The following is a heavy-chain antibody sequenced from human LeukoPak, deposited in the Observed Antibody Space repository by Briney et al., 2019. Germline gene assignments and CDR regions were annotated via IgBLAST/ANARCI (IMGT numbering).Heavy chain of an antibody. D-gene: IGHD6-19*01. CDR2: IYYSGST. CDR1: GGSFSTYY. V-gene: IGHV4-59*08. CDR3: ARRESSGFFDY. Sequence: SETLSLTCTVSGGSFSTYYWSWIRQPPGKGLEWIGYIYYSGSTSYNPSLNSRVTISLDTSKNQFSLNLSSVTAADTAVYYCARRESSGFFDYWGQGTLVTVSS. J-gene: IGHJ4*02.